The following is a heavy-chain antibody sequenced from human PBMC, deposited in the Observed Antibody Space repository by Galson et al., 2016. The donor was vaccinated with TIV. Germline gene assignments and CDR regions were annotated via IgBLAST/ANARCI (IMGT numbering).Heavy chain of an antibody. CDR1: GFSFNNYA. J-gene: IGHJ5*02. CDR3: ALRGLGPDWFDP. Sequence: SLRLSCAASGFSFNNYAMNWVRQAPGKGLEWVSTITGGGTTTYYADSVKGRFTISRDNSKNTLYLQMNSLRDEDTALYYCALRGLGPDWFDPWGQGTLVTVSS. D-gene: IGHD3-10*01. CDR2: ITGGGTTT. V-gene: IGHV3-23*01.